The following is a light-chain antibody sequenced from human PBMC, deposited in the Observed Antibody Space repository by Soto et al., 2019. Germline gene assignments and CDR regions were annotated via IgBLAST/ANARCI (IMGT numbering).Light chain of an antibody. CDR2: AAS. CDR1: QDINNF. Sequence: DIQMTQSPSSLSASVGDSVTITCRASQDINNFLAWFQQKPGKAPKSLIFAASSLHSGVPSRFSGSGSGTDSTLTISSLQAEDFGTYYCQHYDGYPQTFGQGTRLEIK. CDR3: QHYDGYPQT. J-gene: IGKJ5*01. V-gene: IGKV1-16*01.